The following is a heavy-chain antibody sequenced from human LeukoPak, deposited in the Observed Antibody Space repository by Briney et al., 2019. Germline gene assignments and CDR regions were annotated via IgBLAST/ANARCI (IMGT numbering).Heavy chain of an antibody. V-gene: IGHV4-34*01. CDR1: GGSFSGYY. CDR2: INHSGST. J-gene: IGHJ5*02. D-gene: IGHD3-10*01. CDR3: ARGRYYGSGSYAGWFDP. Sequence: SETLSLTCAVYGGSFSGYYWSWIRQPPGKGLEWIGEINHSGSTNYNPSLKSRVTLSVDTSKNQFSLKLSSVTAADTAVYYCARGRYYGSGSYAGWFDPWGQGTLVTVSS.